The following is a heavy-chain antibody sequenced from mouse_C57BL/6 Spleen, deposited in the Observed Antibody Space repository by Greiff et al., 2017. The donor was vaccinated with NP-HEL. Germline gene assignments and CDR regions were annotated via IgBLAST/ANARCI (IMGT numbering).Heavy chain of an antibody. V-gene: IGHV7-3*01. CDR1: GFTFTDYY. CDR2: IRNKANGYTT. CDR3: ARTHYGSAWFAY. D-gene: IGHD1-1*01. Sequence: EVKLMESGGGLVQPGGSLSLSCAASGFTFTDYYMSWVRQPPGKALEWLGFIRNKANGYTTEYSASVKGRFTISRDNSQSILYLQMNALRAEDSATDCGARTHYGSAWFAYWGQGTLVTVSA. J-gene: IGHJ3*01.